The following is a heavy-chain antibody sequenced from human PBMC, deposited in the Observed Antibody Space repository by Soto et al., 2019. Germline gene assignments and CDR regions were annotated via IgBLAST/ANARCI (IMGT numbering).Heavy chain of an antibody. CDR1: GGSISSGDYY. CDR2: IFYTGST. J-gene: IGHJ6*02. Sequence: QVQLQESGPGLVKPSQTLSLTCTVSGGSISSGDYYWSWIRQSPGTGLEWIGYIFYTGSTYYNPSLRSRLAISVDTSKNQFSLKLSSVTAADAAVYYSAREPLKWYGMDVWGQGTTVTVSS. D-gene: IGHD1-26*01. V-gene: IGHV4-30-4*01. CDR3: AREPLKWYGMDV.